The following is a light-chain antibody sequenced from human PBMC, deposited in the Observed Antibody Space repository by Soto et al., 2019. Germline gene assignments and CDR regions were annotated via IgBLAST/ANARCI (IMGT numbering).Light chain of an antibody. CDR1: QSVSSSY. Sequence: EIFLTQSPGTLSLSPGERATLSWRASQSVSSSYLAWYQQKPGQAPRLLIFGASSRANGIPARFSGSGSGTEFTLTISNLQTEDFAVYYCQQYNKWPRTFGQGTKVDIK. J-gene: IGKJ1*01. CDR2: GAS. V-gene: IGKV3-15*01. CDR3: QQYNKWPRT.